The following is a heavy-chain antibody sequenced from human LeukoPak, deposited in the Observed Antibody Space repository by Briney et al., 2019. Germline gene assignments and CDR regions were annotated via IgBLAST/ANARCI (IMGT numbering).Heavy chain of an antibody. J-gene: IGHJ5*02. CDR2: IYPGDSDT. CDR3: ARLGGVLAPFDP. Sequence: GASLQISCKGSGSSFTSYWIGWVRPLPGKGLEWMGIIYPGDSDTRYSPSFQGQVTFSADRSISTAYLQWSSLKASDTAMYYCARLGGVLAPFDPWGQGTLVTVSS. V-gene: IGHV5-51*01. CDR1: GSSFTSYW. D-gene: IGHD3-10*01.